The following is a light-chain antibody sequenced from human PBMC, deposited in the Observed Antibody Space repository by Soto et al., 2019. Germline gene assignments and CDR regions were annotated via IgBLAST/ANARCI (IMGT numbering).Light chain of an antibody. CDR3: QQRSNWPPS. V-gene: IGKV3-11*01. CDR1: QSVSSY. J-gene: IGKJ5*01. CDR2: DAS. Sequence: ETVFTQSPGTLSLSPCERATLSCRASQSVSSYLAWYQQKPGQAPRLLIYDASNRATGIPARFSGSGSGTDFTLTISSLEPEDFAVYYCQQRSNWPPSFGQGTRLEIK.